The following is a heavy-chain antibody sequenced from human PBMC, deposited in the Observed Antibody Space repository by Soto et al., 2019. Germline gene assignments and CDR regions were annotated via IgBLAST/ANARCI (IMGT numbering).Heavy chain of an antibody. Sequence: TLSLTCTVSGGSISSGDYYWSWIRQPPGKGLEWIGYIYYSGSTYYNPSLKSRVTISVDTSKNQFSLKLSSVTAADTAVYYCARDKRITIFGVVIEGDPTDYYGMDVWGQGTTVTVSS. J-gene: IGHJ6*02. D-gene: IGHD3-3*01. V-gene: IGHV4-30-4*01. CDR2: IYYSGST. CDR3: ARDKRITIFGVVIEGDPTDYYGMDV. CDR1: GGSISSGDYY.